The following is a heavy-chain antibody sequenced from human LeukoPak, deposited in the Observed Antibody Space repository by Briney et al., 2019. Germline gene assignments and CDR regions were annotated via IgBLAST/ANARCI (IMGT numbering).Heavy chain of an antibody. D-gene: IGHD4-11*01. CDR1: GGTFSSYA. Sequence: SVKVSCKASGGTFSSYATSWVRQAPGQGLEWMGGIIPIFGTANYAQKFQGRVTITADESTSTAYMELSSLRSEDTAVYYCARALTTVRYYYYYMDVWGKGTTVTVSS. J-gene: IGHJ6*03. CDR2: IIPIFGTA. V-gene: IGHV1-69*13. CDR3: ARALTTVRYYYYYMDV.